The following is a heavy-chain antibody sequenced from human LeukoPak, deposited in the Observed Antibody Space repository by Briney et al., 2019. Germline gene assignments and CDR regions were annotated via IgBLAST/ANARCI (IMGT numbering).Heavy chain of an antibody. V-gene: IGHV3-30*02. CDR3: AKELLPRPNWFDP. Sequence: GGSLRLSCAASGFTFSSYGMHWVRQAPGKGLEWVAFIRYDGSNKYYADSVKGRFTISRDNSKNTLYLQMNSLRAEDTAVYYCAKELLPRPNWFDPWGQGTLVTVSS. CDR1: GFTFSSYG. J-gene: IGHJ5*02. D-gene: IGHD3-10*01. CDR2: IRYDGSNK.